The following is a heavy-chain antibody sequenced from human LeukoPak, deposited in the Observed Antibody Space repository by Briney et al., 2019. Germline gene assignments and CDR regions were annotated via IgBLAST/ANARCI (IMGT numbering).Heavy chain of an antibody. CDR1: GFTFSSYG. CDR2: ISYDGSNK. J-gene: IGHJ4*02. Sequence: PGRSLRLSCAASGFTFSSYGMHWVRQAPGKGLEWVAVISYDGSNKYYADSVKGRFTISRDNSKNTLYLQMNNLRAEDTAVYYCAKDSRIHIRYFDWLLWAESEYYFDYWGQGTLVTVSS. CDR3: AKDSRIHIRYFDWLLWAESEYYFDY. D-gene: IGHD3-9*01. V-gene: IGHV3-30*18.